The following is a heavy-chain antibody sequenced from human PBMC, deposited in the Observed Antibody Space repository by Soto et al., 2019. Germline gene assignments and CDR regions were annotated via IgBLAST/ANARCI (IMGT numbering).Heavy chain of an antibody. D-gene: IGHD3-22*01. V-gene: IGHV1-69*13. CDR3: ARHLGYDSSDHYVDAFDI. CDR2: IIPIFPTP. CDR1: GGTFGNSA. J-gene: IGHJ3*02. Sequence: SVKVSCKASGGTFGNSAISWVRQAPGQGLEWMGGIIPIFPTPDYAQKFQGRVTITADESTSTAYMELTSLTSVTAADTAIYYCARHLGYDSSDHYVDAFDIWGQGTMVTVSS.